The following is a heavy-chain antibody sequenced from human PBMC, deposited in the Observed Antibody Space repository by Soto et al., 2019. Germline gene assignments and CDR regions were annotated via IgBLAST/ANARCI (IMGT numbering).Heavy chain of an antibody. V-gene: IGHV4-59*01. J-gene: IGHJ4*01. D-gene: IGHD4-17*01. CDR2: IYNSGST. CDR1: GGSTSRYY. Sequence: SETLSLTCTVSGGSTSRYYWSWIRQPPGKGPEWIGYIYNSGSTNYNPSLKSRVTISVDTSKNQFSLNLSSVTAADTAVYYCAYGDSLGTLDYWGQGTLVTVSS. CDR3: AYGDSLGTLDY.